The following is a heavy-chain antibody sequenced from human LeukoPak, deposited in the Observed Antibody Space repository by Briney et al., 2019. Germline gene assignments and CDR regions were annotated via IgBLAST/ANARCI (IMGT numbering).Heavy chain of an antibody. V-gene: IGHV3-21*01. Sequence: PGGSLRLSCAASGFTFSSYSMNWVRQAPGKGLEWVSSISSSSSYIYYADSVKGRFTISRDNAKNSLYLQMNSLRAEDTAVYYCARDFAGQGGGTRFDPWGQGTLVTVSS. CDR2: ISSSSSYI. J-gene: IGHJ5*02. CDR3: ARDFAGQGGGTRFDP. D-gene: IGHD2-15*01. CDR1: GFTFSSYS.